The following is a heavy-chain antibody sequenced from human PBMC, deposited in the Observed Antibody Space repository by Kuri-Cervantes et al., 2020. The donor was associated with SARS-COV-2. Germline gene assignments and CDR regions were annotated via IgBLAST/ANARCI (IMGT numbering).Heavy chain of an antibody. V-gene: IGHV5-10-1*01. CDR2: IDPSDSYT. CDR1: GYSFTSYW. Sequence: GGSLRFSCKGSGYSFTSYWISWVRQMPGKGLEWMGRIDPSDSYTNYSPSFQGHVTISADKSISAAYLQWSSLKASDTAMYYCARREDTAMFSFDYWGQGTLVTVSS. CDR3: ARREDTAMFSFDY. D-gene: IGHD5-18*01. J-gene: IGHJ4*02.